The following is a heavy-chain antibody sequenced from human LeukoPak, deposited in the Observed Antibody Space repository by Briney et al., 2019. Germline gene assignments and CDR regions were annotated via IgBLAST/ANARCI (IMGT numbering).Heavy chain of an antibody. CDR2: IYHSGST. Sequence: SETLSLTCAVSGGSISSGGYSWSWIRQPPGKGLEWIGYIYHSGSTYYNPSLKSRVTISVDRSKNQFSLKLSSVTAADTAVYYCAGRHCSSTSCYPFEDYWGQGTLVTVSS. D-gene: IGHD2-2*01. CDR3: AGRHCSSTSCYPFEDY. V-gene: IGHV4-30-2*01. J-gene: IGHJ4*02. CDR1: GGSISSGGYS.